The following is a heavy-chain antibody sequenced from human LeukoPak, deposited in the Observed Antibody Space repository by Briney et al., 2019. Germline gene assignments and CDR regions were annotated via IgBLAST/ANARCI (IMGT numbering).Heavy chain of an antibody. CDR1: GGSISSYY. D-gene: IGHD3-3*01. CDR3: ARPYDFWSGYLNWFDP. Sequence: SETLSLTCTVSGGSISSYYWSWIRQPPGKGLEWIGYIYYSGSTNYNPSLKSRVTISVDTSKNQFSLKLSSVTAADTAVYYCARPYDFWSGYLNWFDPWGQGTLVTVSS. CDR2: IYYSGST. V-gene: IGHV4-59*08. J-gene: IGHJ5*02.